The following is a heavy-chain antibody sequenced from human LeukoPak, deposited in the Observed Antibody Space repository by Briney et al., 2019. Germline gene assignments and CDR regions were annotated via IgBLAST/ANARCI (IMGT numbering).Heavy chain of an antibody. CDR3: ARASDYGDYGYWFDP. D-gene: IGHD4-17*01. V-gene: IGHV3-53*01. CDR2: IYSGGST. J-gene: IGHJ5*02. CDR1: GFTVSSNY. Sequence: AWGSLRLSCAASGFTVSSNYMSWVRQAPGKGLEWVSVIYSGGSTYYADSVKGRFTISRDNSKNALYLQMNSLRAEDTAVYYCARASDYGDYGYWFDPWGQGTLVTVSS.